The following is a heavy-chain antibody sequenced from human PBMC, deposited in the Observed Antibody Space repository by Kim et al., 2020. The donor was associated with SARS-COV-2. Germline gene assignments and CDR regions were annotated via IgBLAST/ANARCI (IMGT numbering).Heavy chain of an antibody. CDR1: GFTFNNYA. J-gene: IGHJ6*02. D-gene: IGHD3-10*01. CDR2: ISDSGGYT. Sequence: GGSLRLSCAASGFTFNNYALTWVRQAPGKGLEWVSAISDSGGYTYYADSVKGRFTISRDNSKNTLSLQMNSLRAEDTAVYYCAKVVGRGAVAFYFYYGMDVWGQGTTVTVSS. CDR3: AKVVGRGAVAFYFYYGMDV. V-gene: IGHV3-23*01.